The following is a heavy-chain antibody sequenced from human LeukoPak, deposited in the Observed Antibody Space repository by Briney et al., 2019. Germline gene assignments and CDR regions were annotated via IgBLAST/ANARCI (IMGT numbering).Heavy chain of an antibody. V-gene: IGHV1-46*01. Sequence: ASVKVSCKASGYTFTGYYMHWVRQPPGPGLERLGLINPSGSSTLYAQKFQGRVTMTRDMSTTTDYMELSSLRSGDTAFYYCARDNSVGDVAWWFDPWGQGTLVTVSS. CDR3: ARDNSVGDVAWWFDP. D-gene: IGHD1-26*01. CDR1: GYTFTGYY. J-gene: IGHJ5*02. CDR2: INPSGSST.